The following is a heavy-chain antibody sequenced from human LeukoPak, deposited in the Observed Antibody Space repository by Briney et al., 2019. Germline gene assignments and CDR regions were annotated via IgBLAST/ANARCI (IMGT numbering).Heavy chain of an antibody. D-gene: IGHD6-19*01. Sequence: SETLSLTCTVSGGSISSSSYYWGWIRQPPGKGLEWIGSIYYSGSTNYNPSLKSRVTISVDTSKNQFSLKLSSVTAADTAVYYCARVRKAVAGTPSTFDYWGQGTLVTVSS. CDR3: ARVRKAVAGTPSTFDY. J-gene: IGHJ4*02. CDR2: IYYSGST. V-gene: IGHV4-39*07. CDR1: GGSISSSSYY.